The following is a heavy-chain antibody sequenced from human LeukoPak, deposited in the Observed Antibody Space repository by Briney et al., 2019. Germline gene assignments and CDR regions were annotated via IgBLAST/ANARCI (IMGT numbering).Heavy chain of an antibody. V-gene: IGHV3-30-3*01. CDR3: ARGGYCSSSSCYKSWCVY. D-gene: IGHD2-2*02. Sequence: PGGSLRLSCAASGFTFSSYAMHWVRQAPGKGLEWVAVTSYDGSNNYYADSVKGRFTISRDNSKNTLYLQMNSLRAEDTAVYFCARGGYCSSSSCYKSWCVYWGQGTLVTVSS. J-gene: IGHJ4*02. CDR1: GFTFSSYA. CDR2: TSYDGSNN.